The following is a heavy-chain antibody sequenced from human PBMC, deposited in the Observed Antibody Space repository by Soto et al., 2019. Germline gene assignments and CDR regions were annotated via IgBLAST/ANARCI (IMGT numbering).Heavy chain of an antibody. CDR3: ARDGDVGSYRGYYYYGMDV. Sequence: ASVKVSCKASGYTFTGYYMHWVRQAPGQGLEWMGWINPNSGGTNYAQKFQGRVTMTRDTSISTAYMELSRLRSDDTAVYYCARDGDVGSYRGYYYYGMDVWGQGTTVTVSS. CDR1: GYTFTGYY. V-gene: IGHV1-2*02. J-gene: IGHJ6*02. CDR2: INPNSGGT. D-gene: IGHD1-26*01.